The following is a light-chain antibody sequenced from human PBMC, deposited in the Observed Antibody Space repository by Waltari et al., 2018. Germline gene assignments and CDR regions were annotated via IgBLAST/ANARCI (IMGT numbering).Light chain of an antibody. V-gene: IGLV2-14*03. CDR1: SSDIGRYNY. Sequence: QSALTQPASVSGSPGQSITISCTGTSSDIGRYNYVSWYQQHPGKAPKLMIYDVNNRPSGVSNRFSGSKSGNTASLTISGLQAEDEADYYCSSYTSSTTLVFGTGTKVTVL. J-gene: IGLJ1*01. CDR2: DVN. CDR3: SSYTSSTTLV.